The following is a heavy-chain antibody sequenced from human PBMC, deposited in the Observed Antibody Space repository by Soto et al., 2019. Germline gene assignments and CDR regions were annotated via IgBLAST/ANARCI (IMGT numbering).Heavy chain of an antibody. CDR2: ISGGGGDR. CDR1: GFPFSSYA. CDR3: ARSLFIAAVDIEPFDS. D-gene: IGHD6-13*01. Sequence: VQLLESGGGLVQPGGSLGLSCVASGFPFSSYAMSWVRQTPEKGLEWVSAISGGGGDRYYADSVKGRFTSSRDNSRNTLYLHVNSLRAEDSAVYYCARSLFIAAVDIEPFDSWGRGTLVTVSS. V-gene: IGHV3-23*01. J-gene: IGHJ4*02.